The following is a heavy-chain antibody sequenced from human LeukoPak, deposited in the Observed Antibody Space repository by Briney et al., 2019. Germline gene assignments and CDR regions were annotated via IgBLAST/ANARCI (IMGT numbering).Heavy chain of an antibody. CDR1: GYTFNSYW. V-gene: IGHV5-51*01. D-gene: IGHD4-11*01. Sequence: GESLKIYRKASGYTFNSYWLVWVRQMPGKGPEWVGVIYPGDSDTTYNPSFPGTLTISADKSNSTAYPLWTSLKASDTAMYYYARVVTTFTTLQPTGDFDLWGRGTLVSVSS. CDR3: ARVVTTFTTLQPTGDFDL. CDR2: IYPGDSDT. J-gene: IGHJ2*01.